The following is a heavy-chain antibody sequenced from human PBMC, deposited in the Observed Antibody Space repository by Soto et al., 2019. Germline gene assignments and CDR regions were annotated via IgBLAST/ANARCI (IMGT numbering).Heavy chain of an antibody. J-gene: IGHJ6*02. V-gene: IGHV4-31*03. Sequence: QVQLQESGPGLVKPSQTLSLTCTVSGGPITNYWSWIRQHPGKGLEWIGYIYDSGSTYYNPSLKSRGTMSLDTSKNQLPLKLTSVTAADTAVYYCARVNLDYVTGMDVWGQGTTVTVSS. CDR1: GGPITNY. D-gene: IGHD4-17*01. CDR3: ARVNLDYVTGMDV. CDR2: IYDSGST.